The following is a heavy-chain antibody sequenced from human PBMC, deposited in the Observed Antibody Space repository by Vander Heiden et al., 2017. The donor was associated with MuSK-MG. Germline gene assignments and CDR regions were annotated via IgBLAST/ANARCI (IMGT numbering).Heavy chain of an antibody. CDR3: ARDMSNPLSNAFDI. CDR1: GYTFTGYY. V-gene: IGHV1-2*02. CDR2: INPNSGGP. J-gene: IGHJ3*02. Sequence: QVQLVQSGAEVKKPGASVKVSCKASGYTFTGYYMHWGRQAPGQGLEWMGWINPNSGGPNYAQKFQGRVTMTRDTSISTAYMELSRLRSDDTAVYYCARDMSNPLSNAFDIWGQGTMVTVAS.